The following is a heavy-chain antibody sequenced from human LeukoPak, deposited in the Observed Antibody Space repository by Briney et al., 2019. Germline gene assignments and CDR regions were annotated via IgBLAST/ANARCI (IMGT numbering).Heavy chain of an antibody. CDR1: GFTINSYS. CDR3: AKVLILGYVYYYYGMDV. CDR2: ISYTNRYI. V-gene: IGHV3-21*04. Sequence: GGSLRLSCVASGFTINSYSMDWVRQAPGKGLEWVSSISYTNRYIYYADSMKGRFTISRDNSKNSLYLQMNSLIAEDTAVYYGAKVLILGYVYYYYGMDVWGQGTTDSVSS. D-gene: IGHD5-12*01. J-gene: IGHJ6*02.